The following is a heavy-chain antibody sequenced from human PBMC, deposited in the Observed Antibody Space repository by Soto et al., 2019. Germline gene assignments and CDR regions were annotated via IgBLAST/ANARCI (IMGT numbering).Heavy chain of an antibody. CDR3: ARLIETVSGGNWFDP. CDR1: GGSISSSSYY. CDR2: IYYSGST. D-gene: IGHD3-10*01. J-gene: IGHJ5*02. Sequence: SETLSLTCTVSGGSISSSSYYWGWIRQPPGKGLEWIGSIYYSGSTYYNPSLKSRVTISVDTSKNQFSLKLSSVTAADTAVYYCARLIETVSGGNWFDPWGQGTLVTVSS. V-gene: IGHV4-39*01.